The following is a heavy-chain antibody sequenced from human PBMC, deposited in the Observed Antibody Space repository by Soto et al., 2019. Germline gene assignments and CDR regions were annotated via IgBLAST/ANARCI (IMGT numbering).Heavy chain of an antibody. D-gene: IGHD2-15*01. CDR2: IYYSGST. J-gene: IGHJ6*02. V-gene: IGHV4-30-4*01. CDR1: GGSISSGDDY. CDR3: ARDRVQGEICSGGSCVPDLYYYYGMDV. Sequence: SETLSLTCTVSGGSISSGDDYWSWIRQPPGKGLEGIGYIYYSGSTYYNPSLKSRVTISVDTSKNQFSLKLSSVTAADTAVYYCARDRVQGEICSGGSCVPDLYYYYGMDVWGQGTTVTVSS.